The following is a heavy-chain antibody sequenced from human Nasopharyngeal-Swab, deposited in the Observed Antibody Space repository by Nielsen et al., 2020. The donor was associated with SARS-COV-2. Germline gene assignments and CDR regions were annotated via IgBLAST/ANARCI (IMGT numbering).Heavy chain of an antibody. Sequence: GESLKISCSVSGLTFSTYAMSWVRQAPGQGLEWVSAISGRGTDTYYADSVKGRFTISRDSSKNTVFLQMNSLRADDTAVYYCAKDGSSTPTYWGQGTLVSVSS. V-gene: IGHV3-23*01. D-gene: IGHD6-13*01. CDR1: GLTFSTYA. CDR3: AKDGSSTPTY. CDR2: ISGRGTDT. J-gene: IGHJ4*02.